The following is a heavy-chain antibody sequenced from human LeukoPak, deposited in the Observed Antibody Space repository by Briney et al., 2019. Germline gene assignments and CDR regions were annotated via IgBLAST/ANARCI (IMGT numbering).Heavy chain of an antibody. CDR3: AKDRALRGRGLYYFDY. Sequence: GRSLRLSCAASGFTFDDYAMHWVRQAPGKGLEWVSGISWNSGSIGYADSMKGRFTISRDNAKNSLYPQMNSLRSEDTALYYCAKDRALRGRGLYYFDYWGQGTLVTVSS. CDR1: GFTFDDYA. CDR2: ISWNSGSI. J-gene: IGHJ4*02. D-gene: IGHD3-10*01. V-gene: IGHV3-9*01.